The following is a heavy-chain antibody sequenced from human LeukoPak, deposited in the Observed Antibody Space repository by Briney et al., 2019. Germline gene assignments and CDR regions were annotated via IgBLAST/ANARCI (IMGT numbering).Heavy chain of an antibody. Sequence: SETLSLTCTVSGDSISGYYWSWIRQPPGKGLEWIGYIYYSGITNYNPSLKSRVTISEDTSKNQFSLKVSSVTTADTAVYYCARAAAHYYYAMDVWGHGTTVTVSS. CDR3: ARAAAHYYYAMDV. CDR2: IYYSGIT. V-gene: IGHV4-59*01. J-gene: IGHJ6*02. D-gene: IGHD6-13*01. CDR1: GDSISGYY.